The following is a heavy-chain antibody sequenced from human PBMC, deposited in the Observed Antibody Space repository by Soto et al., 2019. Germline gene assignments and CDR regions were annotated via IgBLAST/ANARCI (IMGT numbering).Heavy chain of an antibody. CDR3: ARDFTVSGPHSFDY. V-gene: IGHV3-30-3*01. Sequence: QVQLVESGGGVVQPGKSLRLSCAASGFAFRTYAIHWFRQAPGKGLEWLAVISFDGTNKYFADSVKGRFTIARDNSKNTLYLQLNSLTSDDTAVYFCARDFTVSGPHSFDYWGQGTLVTVSS. CDR1: GFAFRTYA. D-gene: IGHD4-17*01. CDR2: ISFDGTNK. J-gene: IGHJ4*02.